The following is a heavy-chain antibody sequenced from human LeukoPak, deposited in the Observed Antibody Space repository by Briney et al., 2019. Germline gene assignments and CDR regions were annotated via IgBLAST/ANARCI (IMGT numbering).Heavy chain of an antibody. Sequence: PGGSLRLSCAASGFTFSSYGMHWVRQAPGKGLEWVAVIWYDGSNKYYADSVKGRFTISRDNSKNTLYLQMNSLRAEDTAVYYCARDRLAAAGRGFDPWGQGTLVTVSS. J-gene: IGHJ5*02. CDR3: ARDRLAAAGRGFDP. V-gene: IGHV3-33*01. CDR1: GFTFSSYG. D-gene: IGHD6-13*01. CDR2: IWYDGSNK.